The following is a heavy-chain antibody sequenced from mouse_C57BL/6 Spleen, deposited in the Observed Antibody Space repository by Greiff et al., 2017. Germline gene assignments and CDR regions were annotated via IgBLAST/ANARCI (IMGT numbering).Heavy chain of an antibody. V-gene: IGHV1-50*01. CDR1: GYTFTSYW. J-gene: IGHJ4*01. D-gene: IGHD3-3*01. CDR3: ARDGAGTEDMEG. Sequence: QVQLQQPGAELVKPGASVKLSCKASGYTFTSYWMQWVKQRPGQGLEWIGEIDPSDSYTNYNQKFKGKATLTVDTSSSTAYMQLSSLTSEDSAVYYCARDGAGTEDMEGWGQGTTVTVSS. CDR2: IDPSDSYT.